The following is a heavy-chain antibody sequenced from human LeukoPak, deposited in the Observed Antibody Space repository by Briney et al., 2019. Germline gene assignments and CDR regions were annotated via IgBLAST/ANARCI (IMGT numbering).Heavy chain of an antibody. CDR1: GGSISGWY. D-gene: IGHD5-18*01. V-gene: IGHV4-38-2*02. CDR3: ARGGYSYVGYFDY. Sequence: SETLSPTCTVSGGSISGWYWSWIRQPPGKGLEWIGIIYHSGTTYSNPSLKSRVTISVDTSKNQFSLKLSSVTAEDTAVYYCARGGYSYVGYFDYWGQGALVTVSS. CDR2: IYHSGTT. J-gene: IGHJ4*02.